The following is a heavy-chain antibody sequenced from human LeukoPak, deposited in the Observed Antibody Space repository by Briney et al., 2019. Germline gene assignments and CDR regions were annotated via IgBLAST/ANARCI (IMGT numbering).Heavy chain of an antibody. V-gene: IGHV3-7*01. CDR2: IKEDGSRQ. CDR3: ARDGGGYDS. D-gene: IGHD5-24*01. J-gene: IGHJ5*01. Sequence: GGSLRLSCAASGFTFSTYWMSWVRQTPGKGLEWVANIKEDGSRQYYVDSVKGRFTISRDNAKNSLFLQMNSLRVEDTAVYYCARDGGGYDSWGQGTLVTVSS. CDR1: GFTFSTYW.